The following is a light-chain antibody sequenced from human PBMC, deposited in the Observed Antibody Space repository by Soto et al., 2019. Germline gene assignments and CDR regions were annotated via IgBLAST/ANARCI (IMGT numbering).Light chain of an antibody. J-gene: IGKJ1*01. V-gene: IGKV1-5*03. CDR2: KAS. Sequence: LQVTQSPSTLSGSVGDRVTITCRASQTISSWLAWYQQKPGKAPKLLIYKASTLKSGVPSRFSGSGSGTEFTLTISSLQPDDFATYYCQHYNSYSEAFGQWTKVDIK. CDR3: QHYNSYSEA. CDR1: QTISSW.